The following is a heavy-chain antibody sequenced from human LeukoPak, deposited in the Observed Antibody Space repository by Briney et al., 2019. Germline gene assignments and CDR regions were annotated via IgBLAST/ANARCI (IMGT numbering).Heavy chain of an antibody. D-gene: IGHD1-20*01. Sequence: SETLSLTCNVSGVSISSSSYYWGWLRQPPGKGLEWIGSIYSSGSTYYNSSLKSRVTISIDTSKNQVSLKMSSVTAADTAVYYCASRITGTTSDSFDYWGQGTLVTVSS. CDR3: ASRITGTTSDSFDY. V-gene: IGHV4-39*01. CDR1: GVSISSSSYY. J-gene: IGHJ4*02. CDR2: IYSSGST.